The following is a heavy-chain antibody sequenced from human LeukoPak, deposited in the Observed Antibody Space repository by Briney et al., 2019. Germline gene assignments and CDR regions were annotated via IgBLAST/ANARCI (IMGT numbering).Heavy chain of an antibody. Sequence: GGSLRLSCAASGFTFDDYAMHWVRQAPGKGLEWVSGISWNSGSIGYADSVKGRFTISRDNAKNSLYLQMNSLRAEDTAVYYCARGSYCGGDCYGPYDAFDIWGQGTMVTVSS. CDR3: ARGSYCGGDCYGPYDAFDI. CDR2: ISWNSGSI. V-gene: IGHV3-9*01. J-gene: IGHJ3*02. D-gene: IGHD2-21*02. CDR1: GFTFDDYA.